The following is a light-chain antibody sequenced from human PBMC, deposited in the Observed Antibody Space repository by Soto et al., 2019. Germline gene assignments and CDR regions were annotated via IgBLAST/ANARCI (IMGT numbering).Light chain of an antibody. CDR1: QSVSRGN. CDR2: GGA. CDR3: LQYVSPPYT. J-gene: IGKJ2*01. V-gene: IGKV3-20*01. Sequence: ENVLTQSPGTQSLSPGESVTLSCRASQSVSRGNLAWYQQKPGQAPRLLIYGGAISATGIPDRFSGSGSGTDFTLSISSLEPEDFAVYYCLQYVSPPYTFGQGTKLEIK.